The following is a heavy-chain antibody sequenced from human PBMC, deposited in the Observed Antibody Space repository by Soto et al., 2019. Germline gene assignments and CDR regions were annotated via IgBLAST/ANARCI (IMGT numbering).Heavy chain of an antibody. V-gene: IGHV4-34*01. CDR3: ARYPRWSGYYTYYSGIDV. D-gene: IGHD3-3*01. J-gene: IGHJ6*04. Sequence: ETLSLTCAVYGGSFSGYYWSWIRQPPGKRLEWIGEINHSGSTNYNPSLKSRVTISVDTSKNQFSLKLSSVTAADTAVYYCARYPRWSGYYTYYSGIDVWGKGTTGTVYS. CDR1: GGSFSGYY. CDR2: INHSGST.